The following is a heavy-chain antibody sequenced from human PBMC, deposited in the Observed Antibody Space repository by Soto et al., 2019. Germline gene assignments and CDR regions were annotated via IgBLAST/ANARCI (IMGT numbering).Heavy chain of an antibody. V-gene: IGHV4-39*01. D-gene: IGHD3-3*01. CDR3: ARHQGGITIFGVVRPLFDY. CDR2: ISYSGNT. CDR1: GSSISSSSYY. Sequence: PSETLSLTCTVSGSSISSSSYYWGWIRQPPGKGLEWIGSISYSGNTYYNPSLKSRVTISVDTSKNQFSLRLSSVTAADTAVFYCARHQGGITIFGVVRPLFDYWGQGTLVTVSS. J-gene: IGHJ4*02.